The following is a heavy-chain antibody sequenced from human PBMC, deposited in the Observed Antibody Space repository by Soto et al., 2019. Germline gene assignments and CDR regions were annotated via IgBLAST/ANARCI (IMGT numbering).Heavy chain of an antibody. CDR3: AHRPYGDYPIDY. CDR2: IYWDDDK. Sequence: QITLKESGPTLVKPTQTLTLTCTFSGFSLNTSGVGVGWIRQPPGKALEWLALIYWDDDKRYSPSLKSRLTITKDTSKNQVVLTMTNMDPVDTGTYCCAHRPYGDYPIDYWGQGTLVTVSS. J-gene: IGHJ4*02. CDR1: GFSLNTSGVG. D-gene: IGHD4-17*01. V-gene: IGHV2-5*02.